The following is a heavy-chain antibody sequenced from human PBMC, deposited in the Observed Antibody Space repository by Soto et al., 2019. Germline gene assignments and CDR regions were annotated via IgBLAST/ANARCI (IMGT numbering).Heavy chain of an antibody. V-gene: IGHV3-33*01. J-gene: IGHJ2*01. Sequence: QVQLVESGGGVVQPGRSLRLSCSASGFTFNTYGMHWVRQAPGKGLEWVAVMWNDGSYKYADSVKGRLTISRYNSKSTSYLPMDSLRTDDTAMYYCTRTICFKNNCYGWYFDLWGRGTLVTVSS. CDR2: MWNDGSYK. CDR3: TRTICFKNNCYGWYFDL. D-gene: IGHD2-2*01. CDR1: GFTFNTYG.